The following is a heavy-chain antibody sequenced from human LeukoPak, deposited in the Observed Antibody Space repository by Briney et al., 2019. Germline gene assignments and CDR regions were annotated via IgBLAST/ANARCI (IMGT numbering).Heavy chain of an antibody. CDR2: INSDGSST. V-gene: IGHV3-74*01. CDR3: ARGYYYYYMDV. CDR1: GFTFSSYW. Sequence: GGSLRLSCAASGFTFSSYWMHWVRQAPGKGLVWVSRINSDGSSTSYADSVKGRFTISRDNAKNTLYLQMNSLRAEDTAVYYCARGYYYYYMDVWGKGTTVTISS. J-gene: IGHJ6*03.